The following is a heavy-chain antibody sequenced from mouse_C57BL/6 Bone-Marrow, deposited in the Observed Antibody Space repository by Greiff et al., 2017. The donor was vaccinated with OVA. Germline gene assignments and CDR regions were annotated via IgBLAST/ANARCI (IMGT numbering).Heavy chain of an antibody. D-gene: IGHD3-2*02. V-gene: IGHV1-82*01. CDR1: GYAFSSSW. Sequence: VQLQQPGAELVKPGASVKISCKASGYAFSSSWMNWVKQRPGKGLEWIGRIYPGDGDTNYNGKFKGKATLTADKPSSTAYMQLSSLTSEDSAVYFCAAQADDGGQGTTLTVSS. CDR2: IYPGDGDT. J-gene: IGHJ2*01. CDR3: AAQADD.